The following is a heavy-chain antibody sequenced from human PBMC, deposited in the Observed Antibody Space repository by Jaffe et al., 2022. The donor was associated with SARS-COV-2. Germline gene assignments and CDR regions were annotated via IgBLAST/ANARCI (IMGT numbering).Heavy chain of an antibody. Sequence: QVQLQESGPGLVKPSQTLSLTCTVSGGSINSGDFHWTWIRQPPGKGLEWIGGTFYTGSATYNPSLESRVTISVDTLKNQFSLRLNSVTVADTAVYYCASQVVSGFADDSWGQGTLVTVSS. V-gene: IGHV4-30-4*01. CDR3: ASQVVSGFADDS. CDR1: GGSINSGDFH. D-gene: IGHD2-21*02. J-gene: IGHJ4*02. CDR2: TFYTGSA.